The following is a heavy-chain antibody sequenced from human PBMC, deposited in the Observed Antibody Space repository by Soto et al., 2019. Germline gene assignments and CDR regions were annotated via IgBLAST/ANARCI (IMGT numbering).Heavy chain of an antibody. J-gene: IGHJ6*02. CDR1: GDSISSDGYY. CDR3: ARVSYGMDV. V-gene: IGHV4-31*03. Sequence: SETLSLTCTVSGDSISSDGYYWSWMRQHPGKGLEWIGYIYYSGSSYYNPSLKSRVTISVDASKNQFSLKVSSVTAADTAVYYCARVSYGMDVWGQGTAVTVSS. CDR2: IYYSGSS.